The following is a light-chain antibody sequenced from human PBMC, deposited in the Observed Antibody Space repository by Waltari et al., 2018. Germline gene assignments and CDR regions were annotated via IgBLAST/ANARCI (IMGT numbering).Light chain of an antibody. CDR2: DVS. Sequence: QSALTQPASVSGSPGPSITLSCTGTSRDVGNYNYVSWYQQHPGRAPKPVISDVSDRPSGVSNRFSGSKSGNTASLTISGLQAEDEGDYYCCSYTNVGSWVFGGGTKVTVL. J-gene: IGLJ3*02. V-gene: IGLV2-14*03. CDR3: CSYTNVGSWV. CDR1: SRDVGNYNY.